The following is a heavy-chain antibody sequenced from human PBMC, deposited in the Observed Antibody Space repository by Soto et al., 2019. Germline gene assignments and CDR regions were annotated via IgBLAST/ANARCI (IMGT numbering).Heavy chain of an antibody. D-gene: IGHD6-19*01. J-gene: IGHJ5*02. CDR2: INHSGST. CDR1: GGSFSGYY. V-gene: IGHV4-34*01. CDR3: ARGFRPAFRGYSSGWYYGNWFDP. Sequence: QVQLQQWGAGLLKPSETLSLTCAVYGGSFSGYYWSWIRQPPGKGLEWIGEINHSGSTNYNPSLKSRVTISVDTSKNQFSLKLSSVTAADTAVYYCARGFRPAFRGYSSGWYYGNWFDPWGQGTLVTVSS.